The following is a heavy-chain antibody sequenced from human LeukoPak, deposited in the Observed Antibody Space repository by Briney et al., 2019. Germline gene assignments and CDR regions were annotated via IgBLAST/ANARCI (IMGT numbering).Heavy chain of an antibody. J-gene: IGHJ3*01. CDR3: ARCRRGYNDFDF. D-gene: IGHD5-18*01. V-gene: IGHV3-21*01. Sequence: PGGSLRLSCAASGFIFSGYTMNWVRHAPGKGLEWVSSISSSSNYIYHAVSVKGRFLISRDNAKNSLYLQMNSVRAKDTAVYYWARCRRGYNDFDFWGKVTMVNVSS. CDR2: ISSSSNYI. CDR1: GFIFSGYT.